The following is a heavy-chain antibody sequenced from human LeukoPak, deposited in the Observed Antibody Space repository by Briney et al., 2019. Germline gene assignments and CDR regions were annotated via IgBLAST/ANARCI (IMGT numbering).Heavy chain of an antibody. J-gene: IGHJ5*02. D-gene: IGHD2-2*01. CDR1: GFTFSSYA. V-gene: IGHV3-30*04. CDR3: ARGLRYCSSTSCPNWFDP. Sequence: GGSLRLSCAASGFTFSSYAMHWVRQAPGKGLEWVAVISYDGSNKYYADSVKGRFTISRDNSKNTLYLQMNSLRAEDTAVYYCARGLRYCSSTSCPNWFDPWGQGTLVTVSS. CDR2: ISYDGSNK.